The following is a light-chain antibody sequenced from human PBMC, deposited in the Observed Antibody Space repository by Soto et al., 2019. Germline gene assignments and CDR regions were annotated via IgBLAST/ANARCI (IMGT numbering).Light chain of an antibody. V-gene: IGKV3-20*01. CDR1: QYLSSSY. Sequence: EIVLTQSPGTLSLSPGERATLSCRASQYLSSSYLVWYQQKPAQAPSLLIYAASSRATGIPDRFSGSGSATEYTLTSSRLEPEDFAVYYCQQQGTFGQGTKLEIK. CDR3: QQQGT. J-gene: IGKJ2*01. CDR2: AAS.